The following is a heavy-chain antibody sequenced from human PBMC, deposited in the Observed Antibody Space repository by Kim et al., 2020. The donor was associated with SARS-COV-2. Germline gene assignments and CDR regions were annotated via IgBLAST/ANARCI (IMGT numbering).Heavy chain of an antibody. CDR2: IKQDGSEK. CDR1: GFTFSSYW. V-gene: IGHV3-7*01. CDR3: ARLYSSSRPPMSQHAFDI. D-gene: IGHD6-6*01. Sequence: GGSLRLSCAASGFTFSSYWMSWVRQAPGKGLEWVANIKQDGSEKYYVDSVKGRFTISRDNAKNSLYLQMNSLRAEDTAVYYCARLYSSSRPPMSQHAFDIWGQGTMVTVSS. J-gene: IGHJ3*02.